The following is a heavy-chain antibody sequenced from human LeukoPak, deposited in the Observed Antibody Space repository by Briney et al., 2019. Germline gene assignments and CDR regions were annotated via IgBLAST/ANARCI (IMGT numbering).Heavy chain of an antibody. J-gene: IGHJ6*04. Sequence: PGGSLRLSCAASGFTFSSYSMMWVRQAPGKGLEWVSSISSSSSYIYYADSVKGRFTISRDNAKNSLYLRMNSLRAEDTAVYYCARVLVPAAYYGMDVWGKGTTVTVSS. D-gene: IGHD2-2*01. CDR3: ARVLVPAAYYGMDV. CDR2: ISSSSSYI. CDR1: GFTFSSYS. V-gene: IGHV3-21*01.